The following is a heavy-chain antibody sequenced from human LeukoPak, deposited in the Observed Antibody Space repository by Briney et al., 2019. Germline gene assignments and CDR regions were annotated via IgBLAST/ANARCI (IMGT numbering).Heavy chain of an antibody. J-gene: IGHJ6*03. CDR3: ARAGDHYDFWSGWLYYMDV. Sequence: SETLSLTCTVSGYSIRSGFYWGWIRQSPGKGLEWIGNIYHSGITYYTPSLKSRVTISVDTSKNQFYLKLSSVTAADTAVYYCARAGDHYDFWSGWLYYMDVWGKGTTVTVSS. CDR1: GYSIRSGFY. CDR2: IYHSGIT. V-gene: IGHV4-38-2*02. D-gene: IGHD3-3*01.